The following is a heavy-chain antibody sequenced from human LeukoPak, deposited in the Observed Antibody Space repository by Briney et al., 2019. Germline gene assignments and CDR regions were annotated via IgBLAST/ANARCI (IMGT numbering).Heavy chain of an antibody. CDR2: INHSGST. J-gene: IGHJ3*02. V-gene: IGHV4-34*01. D-gene: IGHD3-10*01. Sequence: GSLRLSCAASGFTFSSYSMNWVRQPPGKGLEWIGEINHSGSTNYNPSLKSRVTISVDTSKNQFSLKLSSVTAADTAVYYCARKVPLLWFGEPRDAFDIWGQGTMVTVSS. CDR1: GFTFSSYS. CDR3: ARKVPLLWFGEPRDAFDI.